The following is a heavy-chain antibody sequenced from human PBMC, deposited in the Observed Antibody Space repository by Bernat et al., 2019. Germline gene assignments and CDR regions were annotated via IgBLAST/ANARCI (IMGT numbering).Heavy chain of an antibody. CDR3: AKDGALYYYGSGSPDY. CDR2: IKGDGSET. CDR1: GFNFRSSW. V-gene: IGHV3-7*03. Sequence: EVQLVESGGDLVQPGGSLTLSCAASGFNFRSSWMRWIRQAPGKGLEWVANIKGDGSETYYVDAVKGRFTISRDNTKNSMYLQMNSLRAEDTAVYYCAKDGALYYYGSGSPDYWGQGTLVTVSS. D-gene: IGHD3-10*01. J-gene: IGHJ4*02.